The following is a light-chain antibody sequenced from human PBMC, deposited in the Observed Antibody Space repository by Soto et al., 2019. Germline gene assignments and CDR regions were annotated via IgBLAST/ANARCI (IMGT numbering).Light chain of an antibody. V-gene: IGLV2-14*01. CDR1: SSDVGGYNY. Sequence: QSALTQPASVSGSPGQSITISCTGTSSDVGGYNYVSWYQQHPGKAPKVMIYEVSNRPSGVSNRFSGSKSGNTASLTISGFQAEDEADYYCSSYTSSSTLYVFGTGTKLTVL. J-gene: IGLJ1*01. CDR2: EVS. CDR3: SSYTSSSTLYV.